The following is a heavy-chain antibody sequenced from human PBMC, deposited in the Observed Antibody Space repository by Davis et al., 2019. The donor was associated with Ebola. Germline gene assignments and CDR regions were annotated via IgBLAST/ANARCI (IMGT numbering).Heavy chain of an antibody. V-gene: IGHV1-58*01. CDR2: IVVGSGKT. D-gene: IGHD7-27*01. CDR3: AAHTGVADPWGYYYGMDV. CDR1: GFTFSSSA. J-gene: IGHJ6*02. Sequence: SVKVSCKASGFTFSSSALQWVRQARGQRLEWKGWIVVGSGKTNSAQQFQERVTFTRDMSTNMAYMELRGLGPEDTAIYCCAAHTGVADPWGYYYGMDVWGQGTTVTVSS.